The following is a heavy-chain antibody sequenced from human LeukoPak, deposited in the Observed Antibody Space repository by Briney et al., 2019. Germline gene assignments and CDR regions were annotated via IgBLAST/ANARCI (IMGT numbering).Heavy chain of an antibody. J-gene: IGHJ3*02. D-gene: IGHD3-22*01. CDR1: GFTFSSYA. V-gene: IGHV3-30-3*01. Sequence: PGRSLRLSCAASGFTFSSYAMHWVRQAPGKGLEWVAVISYDGSNKYYADSVKGRFTISRDNSKNTLYLQMNSLRTEDTAVYYCARDQGYYDSSGYVNDAFDIWGQGTMVTVSS. CDR3: ARDQGYYDSSGYVNDAFDI. CDR2: ISYDGSNK.